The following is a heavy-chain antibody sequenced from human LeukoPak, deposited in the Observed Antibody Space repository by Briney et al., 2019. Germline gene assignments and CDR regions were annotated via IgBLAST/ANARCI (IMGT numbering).Heavy chain of an antibody. J-gene: IGHJ4*02. D-gene: IGHD2-2*02. CDR1: GFTFDDYA. V-gene: IGHV3-9*01. Sequence: GGSLRLSCAASGFTFDDYAMHWVRQAPGKGLEWVSGISWNSGSIGYADSVKGRFTISRDNSKNTLYLQMDSLRAEDTAVYYCAREKDYCSSTTCYTVFDYWGQGTLVTVSS. CDR3: AREKDYCSSTTCYTVFDY. CDR2: ISWNSGSI.